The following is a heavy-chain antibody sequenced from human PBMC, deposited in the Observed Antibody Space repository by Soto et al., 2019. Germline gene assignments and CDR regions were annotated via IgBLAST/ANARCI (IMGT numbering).Heavy chain of an antibody. V-gene: IGHV1-8*01. CDR3: ARDRPTPIVVVPAAY. J-gene: IGHJ4*02. CDR1: GYTFTSYD. CDR2: MNPNSGNT. D-gene: IGHD2-2*01. Sequence: ASLKVSCKASGYTFTSYDINWVRQATGQGLEWMGWMNPNSGNTGYAQKLQGRVTMATDTSTSTAYMELRSLRSDDTAVYYCARDRPTPIVVVPAAYWSQGTLVTVSS.